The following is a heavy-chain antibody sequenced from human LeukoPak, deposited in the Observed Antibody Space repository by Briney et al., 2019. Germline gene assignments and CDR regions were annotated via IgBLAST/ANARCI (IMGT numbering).Heavy chain of an antibody. CDR2: ISAYNGNT. CDR1: GYTFTSYG. V-gene: IGHV1-18*01. J-gene: IGHJ3*02. D-gene: IGHD6-19*01. Sequence: ASVKVSCKASGYTFTSYGISWVRQAPGQGLEWMGWISAYNGNTNYAQKLQGRVTMTTDTSTSTAYMELRSLRSDDTAVYYCARFSGYISGWYDAFDIWGPGTMVTVSS. CDR3: ARFSGYISGWYDAFDI.